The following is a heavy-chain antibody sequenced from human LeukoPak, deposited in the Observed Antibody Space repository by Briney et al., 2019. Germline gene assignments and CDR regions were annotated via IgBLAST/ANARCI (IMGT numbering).Heavy chain of an antibody. J-gene: IGHJ4*02. V-gene: IGHV1-18*01. CDR1: GYTFTSYG. D-gene: IGHD3-3*01. Sequence: ASVKVSCKASGYTFTSYGISWVRQAPGQGLEWVGWISAYNGNTNYAQKLQGRVTMTTDTSTSTAYMELRSLRSDDTAVYYCARLSKYDFWSGYSYYFDYWGQGTLVTVSS. CDR3: ARLSKYDFWSGYSYYFDY. CDR2: ISAYNGNT.